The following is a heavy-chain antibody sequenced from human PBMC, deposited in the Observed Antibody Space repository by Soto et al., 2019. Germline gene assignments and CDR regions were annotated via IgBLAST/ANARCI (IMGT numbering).Heavy chain of an antibody. CDR3: AKGYCSGGSCLY. CDR2: ISYDGSNK. V-gene: IGHV3-30*18. D-gene: IGHD2-15*01. J-gene: IGHJ4*02. CDR1: GFTFSSYG. Sequence: PGGSLRLSCAASGFTFSSYGMHWVRQAPGKGLEWVAVISYDGSNKYYADSVKGRFTISRDNSKNTLYLQMNSLRAEDTAVYYCAKGYCSGGSCLYWGQGTLVTVSS.